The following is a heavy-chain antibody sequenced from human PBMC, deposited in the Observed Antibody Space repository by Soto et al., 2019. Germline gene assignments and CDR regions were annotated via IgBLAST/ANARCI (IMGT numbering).Heavy chain of an antibody. Sequence: QVQLVQSGAEVEKPGASVKVSCKASGYTFTNYAVHWVRQAPGQMLECMGWINAGNGNPRFSQNLQGRATLTSDTSARTVYMELSSLRSKETAVYYCARGHLAVVPVASWFYYMDVWGKGTTVTVSS. D-gene: IGHD2-2*01. CDR3: ARGHLAVVPVASWFYYMDV. V-gene: IGHV1-3*01. CDR2: INAGNGNP. CDR1: GYTFTNYA. J-gene: IGHJ6*03.